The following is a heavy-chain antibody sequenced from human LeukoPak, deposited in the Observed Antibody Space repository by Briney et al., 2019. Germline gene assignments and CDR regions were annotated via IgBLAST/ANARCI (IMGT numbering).Heavy chain of an antibody. D-gene: IGHD6-19*01. V-gene: IGHV1-69*04. CDR2: IIPILGIA. J-gene: IGHJ6*02. CDR1: GGTFSSYA. CDR3: ARDGGGTVADFYYYGMDV. Sequence: GASVKVSCKASGGTFSSYAISWVRQAPGQGLEWMGRIIPILGIANYAQKFQGRVTITADKSTSTAYMELSSLRSEDTAVYYCARDGGGTVADFYYYGMDVWGQGTTVTVSS.